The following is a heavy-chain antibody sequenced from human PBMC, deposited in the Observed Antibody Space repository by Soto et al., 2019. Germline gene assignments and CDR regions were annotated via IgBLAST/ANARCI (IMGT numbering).Heavy chain of an antibody. D-gene: IGHD1-26*01. CDR3: AHSKTAGMLYYFDY. V-gene: IGHV2-5*02. Sequence: QITLKESGPTLVKPTQTLTLTCTFSGFSLSTTRVGVGWIRQPPVEALEWLALLYWDDDKLYSPSLKRRLTITKDTSKNHVVLTLTHMDPVDTATYSCAHSKTAGMLYYFDYWGQGTLGTFAA. J-gene: IGHJ4*02. CDR2: LYWDDDK. CDR1: GFSLSTTRVG.